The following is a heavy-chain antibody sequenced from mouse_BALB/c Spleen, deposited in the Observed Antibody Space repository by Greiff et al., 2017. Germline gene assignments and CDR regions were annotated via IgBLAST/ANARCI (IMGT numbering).Heavy chain of an antibody. CDR2: ISSGGST. Sequence: EVMLVESGGGLVKPGGSLKLSCAASGFTFSSYAMSWVRQTPEKRLEWVASISSGGSTYYPDSVKGRFTISRDNARNILYLQMSSLRSEDTAMYYCAREGITSYAMDYWGQGTSVTVSS. V-gene: IGHV5-6-5*01. D-gene: IGHD2-4*01. CDR3: AREGITSYAMDY. J-gene: IGHJ4*01. CDR1: GFTFSSYA.